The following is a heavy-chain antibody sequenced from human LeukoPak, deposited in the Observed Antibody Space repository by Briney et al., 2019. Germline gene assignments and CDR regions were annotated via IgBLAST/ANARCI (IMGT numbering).Heavy chain of an antibody. CDR1: RGSICTYY. D-gene: IGHD3-10*01. J-gene: IGHJ4*02. CDR3: ARDSGRRGYPEYSFDY. Sequence: SETLSLTCTVSRGSICTYYWSWIRQPAGKGLDWIGRIYTSGSTKKNPSLSSRVTISIDASKNQFSLRLSSLTAADTAIYYCARDSGRRGYPEYSFDYWGLGTPVIVSS. CDR2: IYTSGST. V-gene: IGHV4-4*07.